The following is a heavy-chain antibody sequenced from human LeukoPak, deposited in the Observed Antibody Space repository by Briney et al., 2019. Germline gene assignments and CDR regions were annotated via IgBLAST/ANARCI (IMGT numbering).Heavy chain of an antibody. D-gene: IGHD3-16*01. CDR1: GYTLTELS. V-gene: IGHV1-24*01. Sequence: GSVKVSCKVSGYTLTELSMHWVRQAPGKGLEWMGGFDPEDGETIYAQKFQGRVTMTEDTSTDTAYMELRSLRSDDTAVYYCARDRQPWGYFDYWGQGTLVTVSS. CDR3: ARDRQPWGYFDY. CDR2: FDPEDGET. J-gene: IGHJ4*02.